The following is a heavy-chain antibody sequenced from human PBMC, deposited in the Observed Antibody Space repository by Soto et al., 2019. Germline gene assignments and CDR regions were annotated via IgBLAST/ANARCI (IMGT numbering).Heavy chain of an antibody. D-gene: IGHD2-2*02. J-gene: IGHJ3*02. Sequence: QVQLVQSGPEVKKPGASVRVSCKASGYTFNNFAINWVRQAPGQGLEWLGWISPYNGETEYAQKFQGRVIMTTDASTSTAYLEVRRLTTDATAVSYGVSGQMRWLYDDLDIWGQGTRVIVSS. CDR3: VSGQMRWLYDDLDI. CDR2: ISPYNGET. V-gene: IGHV1-18*01. CDR1: GYTFNNFA.